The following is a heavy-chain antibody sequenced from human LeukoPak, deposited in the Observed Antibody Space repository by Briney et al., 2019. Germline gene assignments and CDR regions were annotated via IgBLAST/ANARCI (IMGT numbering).Heavy chain of an antibody. CDR2: INSGATSE. J-gene: IGHJ4*02. D-gene: IGHD2-8*02. CDR1: GFIFSNFE. CDR3: ARVICTGGSCFQNDY. V-gene: IGHV3-48*03. Sequence: GGSLRLSCTASGFIFSNFEMNWVRQAPGKGLQLLVYINSGATSEYYADSVKGRFTIPRDNAKNSLYLQMNGLGVQEAAIYYCARVICTGGSCFQNDYWGQGTLVTVSS.